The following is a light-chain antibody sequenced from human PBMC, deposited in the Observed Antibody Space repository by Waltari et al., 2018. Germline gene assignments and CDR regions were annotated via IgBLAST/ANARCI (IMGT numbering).Light chain of an antibody. CDR2: EVR. V-gene: IGLV2-14*01. CDR1: DSDVGAYDF. CDR3: SSYTSSSAPGV. Sequence: QSALTQPASVSGSPGQSITISCSGTDSDVGAYDFVSCYQQHPGKAPHLIIYEVRNRPSGISNRFAASKAANTASLTIAGRQAEDEADYYCSSYTSSSAPGVFGTGTRVTVL. J-gene: IGLJ1*01.